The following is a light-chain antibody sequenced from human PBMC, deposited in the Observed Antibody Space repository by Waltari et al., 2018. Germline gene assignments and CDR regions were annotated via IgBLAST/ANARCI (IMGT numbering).Light chain of an antibody. CDR3: SSYTSINTFV. V-gene: IGLV2-14*01. CDR2: VVS. Sequence: QSALTQPASVSGSPGPSPTISCTGTSSDVGGHDYFSWYQQHPGKAPKLMIYVVSKRPSGVSDRFSGSKSGNTASLTISGLQAEDEADYYCSSYTSINTFVFGTGTKVTVL. J-gene: IGLJ1*01. CDR1: SSDVGGHDY.